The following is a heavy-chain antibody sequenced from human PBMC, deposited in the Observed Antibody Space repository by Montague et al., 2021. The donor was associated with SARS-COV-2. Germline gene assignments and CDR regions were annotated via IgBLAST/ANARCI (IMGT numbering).Heavy chain of an antibody. CDR3: AGVPYSSSSELHYYYMDV. CDR2: IYTSGST. CDR1: GGSISSYY. V-gene: IGHV4-4*07. J-gene: IGHJ6*03. Sequence: SETLSLTCTVSGGSISSYYWSWIRQPAGKGLEWIGRIYTSGSTDYNPSLKSRVTMSVDTSKNQFSLKLSSVTAADTAAYYCAGVPYSSSSELHYYYMDVWGKGTTVTVSS. D-gene: IGHD6-6*01.